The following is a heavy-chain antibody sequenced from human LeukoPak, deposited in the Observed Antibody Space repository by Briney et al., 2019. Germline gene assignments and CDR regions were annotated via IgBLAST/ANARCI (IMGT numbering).Heavy chain of an antibody. V-gene: IGHV4-39*01. Sequence: SETLSLTCTVSGGSISSSFNYWAWIRQPPRKGLEWIGSIYESGSAYYNPSLKSRITMSVDTSENQFSLKLTSVTAADTAVYYCARHYGPWGQGTLVTVSS. CDR2: IYESGSA. CDR3: ARHYGP. CDR1: GGSISSSFNY. D-gene: IGHD3-16*01. J-gene: IGHJ5*02.